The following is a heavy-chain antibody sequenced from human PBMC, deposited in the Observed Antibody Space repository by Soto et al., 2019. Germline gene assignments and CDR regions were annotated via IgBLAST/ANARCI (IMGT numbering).Heavy chain of an antibody. Sequence: GGSLRLSCAASVFTFSSHAMSWVRQAPGKGLEWVSAISGSGGSTYYADSVKGRFTISRDNSKNTLYLQLNSLRAEDTAVYYCAKVLHSYGYGPSDYWGQGTLVTVSS. CDR1: VFTFSSHA. D-gene: IGHD5-18*01. J-gene: IGHJ4*02. CDR3: AKVLHSYGYGPSDY. V-gene: IGHV3-23*01. CDR2: ISGSGGST.